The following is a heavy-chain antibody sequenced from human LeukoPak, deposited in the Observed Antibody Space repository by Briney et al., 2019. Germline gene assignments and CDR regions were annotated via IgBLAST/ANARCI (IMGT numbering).Heavy chain of an antibody. V-gene: IGHV3-23*01. CDR2: ISGSGGST. CDR1: GFTFSTYV. D-gene: IGHD1-1*01. CDR3: AKGNWRYFDY. Sequence: GGSLRLSCAASGFTFSTYVMSWVRQAPGKGLEWVSAISGSGGSTYYADSVKGRFTISRDNPKNTLYLQMNSLGADDTAVYYCAKGNWRYFDYWGQGTLVTVSS. J-gene: IGHJ4*02.